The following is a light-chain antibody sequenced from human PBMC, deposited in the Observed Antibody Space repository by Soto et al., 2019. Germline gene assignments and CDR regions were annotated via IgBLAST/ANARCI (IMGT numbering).Light chain of an antibody. CDR3: QQYNNWPPWT. V-gene: IGKV1-39*01. CDR1: QSIVTY. CDR2: DAS. Sequence: DIQMTQSPSSLSASVGDRVTITCRASQSIVTYLNWYQQKPGKAPKLLIYDASSLQSGVPSRFSGSGSGTGTDFTLTISSLQSEDFAVYYCQQYNNWPPWTFGQGTKVEIK. J-gene: IGKJ1*01.